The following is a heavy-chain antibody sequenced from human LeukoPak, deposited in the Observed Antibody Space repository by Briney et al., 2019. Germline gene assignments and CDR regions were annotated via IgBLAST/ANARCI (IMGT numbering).Heavy chain of an antibody. CDR3: AHRRTVTTPNDAFDI. Sequence: SGPTLVKPTQTLTLTCTFSGFSLSTSGVGVGWIRQPPGKALEWLALIYWDDDKRYSPSLKSRLTITNDTSKNQVVLTMTNMDPVDTATYYCAHRRTVTTPNDAFDIWGQGTMVTVSS. D-gene: IGHD4-17*01. CDR2: IYWDDDK. CDR1: GFSLSTSGVG. J-gene: IGHJ3*02. V-gene: IGHV2-5*02.